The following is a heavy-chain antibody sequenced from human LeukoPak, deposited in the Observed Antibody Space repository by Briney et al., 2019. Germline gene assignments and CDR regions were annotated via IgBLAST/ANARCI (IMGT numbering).Heavy chain of an antibody. CDR3: ARDEGGYSYNYFDY. V-gene: IGHV4-34*01. Sequence: SETLSLTCAVYGGSFSGYYWSWIRQPPGKGLEWIGEINHRGSTNYNPSLKSRVTVSLDTSKNQFSLKLSSVTAADTAVYYCARDEGGYSYNYFDYWGQGTLVTVSS. J-gene: IGHJ4*02. CDR2: INHRGST. D-gene: IGHD5-18*01. CDR1: GGSFSGYY.